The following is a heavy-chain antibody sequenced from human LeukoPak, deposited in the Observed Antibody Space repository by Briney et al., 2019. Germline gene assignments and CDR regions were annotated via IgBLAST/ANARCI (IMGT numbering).Heavy chain of an antibody. CDR1: GGSISSGGYY. D-gene: IGHD1-1*01. CDR2: IYYSGST. CDR3: ARDRGTPGNYFDY. Sequence: SQTLSLTCTVSGGSISSGGYYWSWIRQHPGKGLEWIGYIYYSGSTYYNPSLKSRVTISVDTSKNQFSLKLSSVTAADTAVYYCARDRGTPGNYFDYWGQGTLVTVSS. V-gene: IGHV4-31*03. J-gene: IGHJ4*02.